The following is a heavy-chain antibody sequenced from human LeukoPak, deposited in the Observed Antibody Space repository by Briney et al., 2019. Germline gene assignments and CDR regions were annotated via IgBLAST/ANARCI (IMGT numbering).Heavy chain of an antibody. CDR3: VRDQYYYDSRGYKYYFDY. Sequence: GGSLRLSCAASGFTFSDYYMSWIRQAPGKGLEWVSYISSSGSTIYYADSVKGRFTISRDNAKNSLFLQMNSLRAEDTAVYYCVRDQYYYDSRGYKYYFDYWGQGTLVTVSS. CDR1: GFTFSDYY. V-gene: IGHV3-11*04. D-gene: IGHD3-22*01. J-gene: IGHJ4*02. CDR2: ISSSGSTI.